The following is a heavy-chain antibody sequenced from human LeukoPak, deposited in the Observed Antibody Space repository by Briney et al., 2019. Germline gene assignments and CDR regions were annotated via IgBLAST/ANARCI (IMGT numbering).Heavy chain of an antibody. J-gene: IGHJ4*02. Sequence: GGSLRLSCAASGFTFSSYWMSWVRQAPGKGLERVANIKQDGSEKYYVDSVKGRFTISRDNAKNSLYLQMNSLRAEDTAVYYCARDGSGSYVDYWGQGTLVTVSS. CDR1: GFTFSSYW. V-gene: IGHV3-7*01. CDR2: IKQDGSEK. D-gene: IGHD3-10*01. CDR3: ARDGSGSYVDY.